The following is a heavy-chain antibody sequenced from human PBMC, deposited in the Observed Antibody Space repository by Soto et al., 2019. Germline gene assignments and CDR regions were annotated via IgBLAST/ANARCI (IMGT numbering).Heavy chain of an antibody. CDR2: INWNGGST. V-gene: IGHV3-20*01. CDR3: ARGGNYDILTGHFDY. CDR1: GFTFDDYG. J-gene: IGHJ4*02. D-gene: IGHD3-9*01. Sequence: EVQLVESGGGVVRPGGSLRLSCAASGFTFDDYGMSWVRQAPGKGLEWVSGINWNGGSTGYADSVKGRFTISRDNGKNSLYLQMNSLRAEDTALYDCARGGNYDILTGHFDYWGQGTLVTVSS.